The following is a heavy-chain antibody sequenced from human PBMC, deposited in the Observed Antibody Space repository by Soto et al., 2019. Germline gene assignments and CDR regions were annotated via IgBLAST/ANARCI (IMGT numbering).Heavy chain of an antibody. V-gene: IGHV3-23*01. D-gene: IGHD4-17*01. CDR3: AKSLTVANGDYVLYCDYMDV. CDR2: IVGSGGGI. J-gene: IGHJ6*03. Sequence: PGVSLRLSCAASGFSFSAYAMSWVRQAPGKGLQWVSGIVGSGGGIQYADSVRGRFTVSRDNSKNTLYLQMYGLRAEDTAVYYCAKSLTVANGDYVLYCDYMDVWSKGTTVTVSS. CDR1: GFSFSAYA.